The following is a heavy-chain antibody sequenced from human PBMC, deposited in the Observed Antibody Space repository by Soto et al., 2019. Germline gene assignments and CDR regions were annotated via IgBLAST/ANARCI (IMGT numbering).Heavy chain of an antibody. Sequence: GGSLRLSCAASGFTFSSYSMNWVRQAPGKGLEWVSYISSSSSTIYYAGSVKGRFTISRDNAKNSLYLQMNSLRAEDTVVYYCARDDSGYDDDAFDIWGQGTMVTGSS. CDR2: ISSSSSTI. V-gene: IGHV3-48*01. D-gene: IGHD5-12*01. J-gene: IGHJ3*02. CDR3: ARDDSGYDDDAFDI. CDR1: GFTFSSYS.